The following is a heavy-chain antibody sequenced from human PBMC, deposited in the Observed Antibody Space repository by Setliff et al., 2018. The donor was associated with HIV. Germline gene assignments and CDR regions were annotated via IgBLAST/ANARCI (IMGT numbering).Heavy chain of an antibody. CDR1: GYTFTSYY. J-gene: IGHJ5*02. Sequence: GASVKVPCKASGYTFTSYYVHFVRQAPGQGPEWMGIINPNGGSTNYAQKFEGRVAMTADTSTNNVHMYLSSLRSEDTAIYYCARGGPGSSFGYDWFDPWGQGTPVTVSS. CDR3: ARGGPGSSFGYDWFDP. V-gene: IGHV1-46*01. CDR2: INPNGGST. D-gene: IGHD5-18*01.